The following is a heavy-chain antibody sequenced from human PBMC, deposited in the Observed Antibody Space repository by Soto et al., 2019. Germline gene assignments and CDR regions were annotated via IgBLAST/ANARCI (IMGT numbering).Heavy chain of an antibody. V-gene: IGHV1-69*13. CDR3: ARDRDIVLVPAAIPINNWFDT. Sequence: SVKVSCKSPCYTFTSYGISLFRHSPGQWLECIGGIIPIFGTANYAQKFQGRVTITADESTSTAYMELSSLRSEDTAVYYCARDRDIVLVPAAIPINNWFDTWGQGTLVTVSS. D-gene: IGHD2-2*01. CDR1: CYTFTSYG. CDR2: IIPIFGTA. J-gene: IGHJ5*02.